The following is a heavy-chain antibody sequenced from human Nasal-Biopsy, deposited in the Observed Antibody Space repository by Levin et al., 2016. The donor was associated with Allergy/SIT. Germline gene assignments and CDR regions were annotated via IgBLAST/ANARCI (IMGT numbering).Heavy chain of an antibody. V-gene: IGHV4-61*02. CDR2: VYSSGST. D-gene: IGHD6-19*01. Sequence: SETLSLTCTVSGGSINTGRYYWSWIRQPAGKGLEWIGRVYSSGSTSYEPSLKSRLTISVDSSKNQFSLRLNSVTAADTAVYYCARTLAGVFDSWGQGTLVTVSS. CDR1: GGSINTGRYY. CDR3: ARTLAGVFDS. J-gene: IGHJ4*02.